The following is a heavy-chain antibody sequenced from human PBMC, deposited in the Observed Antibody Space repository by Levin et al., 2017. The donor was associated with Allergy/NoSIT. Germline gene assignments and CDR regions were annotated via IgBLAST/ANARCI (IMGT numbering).Heavy chain of an antibody. J-gene: IGHJ3*02. V-gene: IGHV4-34*01. D-gene: IGHD2-8*01. Sequence: SETLSLNCAISGGSPSYYYWSWIRQSAGKGLEWIGQIYHDGTTEYHPSLESRVTISVDTPNNQFSLSLSSVNAEDTDTYYCARGYHCANSVWHRVFDIWGQGTVVNVSS. CDR2: IYHDGTT. CDR3: ARGYHCANSVWHRVFDI. CDR1: GGSPSYYY.